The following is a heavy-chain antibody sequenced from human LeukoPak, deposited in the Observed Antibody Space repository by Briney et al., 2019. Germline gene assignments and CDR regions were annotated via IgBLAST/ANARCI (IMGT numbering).Heavy chain of an antibody. J-gene: IGHJ6*02. CDR2: ISYDGSNK. D-gene: IGHD2-15*01. V-gene: IGHV3-30-3*01. CDR1: GFTFSSYA. CDR3: ARTIVVDYGMDV. Sequence: GGSLRLSCAASGFTFSSYAMHWVRQAPGKGLEWVAVISYDGSNKYYADSVKGRFPISRDNSKSTLYLQMNSLRAEDTAVYYCARTIVVDYGMDVWGQGTTVTVSS.